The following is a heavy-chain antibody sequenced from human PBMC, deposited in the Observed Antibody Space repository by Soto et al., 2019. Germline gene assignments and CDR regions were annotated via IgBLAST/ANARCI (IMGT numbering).Heavy chain of an antibody. CDR1: GLTFSGYP. V-gene: IGHV3-23*01. D-gene: IGHD3-3*01. CDR2: ISNSGRST. J-gene: IGHJ4*02. CDR3: AKDALAYYDLWS. Sequence: GGSLRLSCAASGLTFSGYPLSWVRQAPGKGLEWVSHISNSGRSTKYADSVKGRFTISRDNSKNTLYLQMNSLRAEDTAIYYCAKDALAYYDLWSWGQGTLVTV.